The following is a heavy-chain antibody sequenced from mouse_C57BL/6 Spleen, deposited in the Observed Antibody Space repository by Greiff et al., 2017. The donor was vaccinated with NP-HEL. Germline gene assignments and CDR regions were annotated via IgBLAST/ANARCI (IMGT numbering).Heavy chain of an antibody. V-gene: IGHV1-64*01. CDR1: GYTFTSYW. D-gene: IGHD2-3*01. J-gene: IGHJ1*03. CDR3: ARDDDGYRYWYFDV. Sequence: VQLQQPGAELVKPGASVKLSCKASGYTFTSYWMHWVKQRPGQGLEWIGMIHPNSGSTNYNEKFKSKATLTVDKSSSTAYMQLSSLTSEDSAVYYCARDDDGYRYWYFDVWGTGTTVTVSS. CDR2: IHPNSGST.